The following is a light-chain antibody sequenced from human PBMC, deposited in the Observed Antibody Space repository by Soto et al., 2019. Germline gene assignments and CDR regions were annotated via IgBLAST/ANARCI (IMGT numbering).Light chain of an antibody. J-gene: IGLJ2*01. CDR2: RNN. CDR3: AAWDDSLSGLVV. Sequence: QSVLTQPPSASGTPGQRVTISCSGSSSNIGSNYVYWYQQLPGTAPKLLFYRNNQRPSGVPVLFSGSKYGTSASLAISGLRSDDEADYYCAAWDDSLSGLVVFGGGTKLTVL. CDR1: SSNIGSNY. V-gene: IGLV1-47*01.